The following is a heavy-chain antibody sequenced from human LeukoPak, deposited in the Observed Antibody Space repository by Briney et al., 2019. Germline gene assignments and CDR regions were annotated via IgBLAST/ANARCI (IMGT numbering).Heavy chain of an antibody. V-gene: IGHV4-34*01. D-gene: IGHD5-18*01. CDR2: INHSGST. CDR1: GGSFSGYY. J-gene: IGHJ4*02. CDR3: ARGKGWIQLWFDFDY. Sequence: SETLSLTCAVYGGSFSGYYWSWIRQPPGKGLEWIGEINHSGSTNYNPSLKSRVTISVDTPKNQFSLKLSSVTAADTAVYYCARGKGWIQLWFDFDYWGQGTLVTVSS.